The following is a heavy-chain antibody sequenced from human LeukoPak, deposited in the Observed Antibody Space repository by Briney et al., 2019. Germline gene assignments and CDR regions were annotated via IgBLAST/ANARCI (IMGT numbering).Heavy chain of an antibody. Sequence: PGGSLRLSCAASGFTFSSYSMNWVRQAPGKGLEWVSSISSSSSYIYYADSVKGRFTISRDNAKNSLYLQMNSLRAEDTAVYYCARGRGYSSSWYSRRYYYYMDVWGKGTTVTVSS. J-gene: IGHJ6*03. CDR3: ARGRGYSSSWYSRRYYYYMDV. D-gene: IGHD6-13*01. CDR2: ISSSSSYI. CDR1: GFTFSSYS. V-gene: IGHV3-21*01.